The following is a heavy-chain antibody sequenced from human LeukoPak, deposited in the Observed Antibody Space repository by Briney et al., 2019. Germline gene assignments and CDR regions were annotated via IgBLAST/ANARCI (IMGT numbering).Heavy chain of an antibody. CDR3: ARDAGRYFDWLGY. D-gene: IGHD3-9*01. CDR1: GFTFSSYG. V-gene: IGHV3-33*01. Sequence: TGRSLRLSCAASGFTFSSYGMHWVRQAPGKGLEGVAVIWYYESNKYYADSVKGRFTISSDNSKNTLYLQMNSLRAEDTAVYYCARDAGRYFDWLGYWGQGPLVTVSS. J-gene: IGHJ4*02. CDR2: IWYYESNK.